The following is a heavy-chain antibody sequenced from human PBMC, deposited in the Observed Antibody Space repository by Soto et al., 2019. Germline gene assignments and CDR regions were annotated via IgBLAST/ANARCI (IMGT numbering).Heavy chain of an antibody. V-gene: IGHV3-23*01. CDR1: GFTFTSYV. CDR2: ISETGGNT. J-gene: IGHJ3*01. CDR3: ARGPALTDAFDL. D-gene: IGHD3-3*02. Sequence: EVQVLESGGGLVQPGGSLRLSCAASGFTFTSYVMSWVRQAPGMGLQWVAGISETGGNTYYGDSLKGRFTISRDNSKNTLDLEMNSLRAEDTAISCCARGPALTDAFDLWGQGPMVTVSS.